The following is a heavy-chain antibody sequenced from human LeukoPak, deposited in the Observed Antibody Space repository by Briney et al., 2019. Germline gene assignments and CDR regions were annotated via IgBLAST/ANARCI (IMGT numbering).Heavy chain of an antibody. Sequence: GGSLRLSCAASGFTFSSYSLNWVRQAPGKGLEWVSYISSGSRTIYYVDPVKGRFTISRDNAKNSLYLQMNSLRAEDTAVYYCAKDAGGDDAFDIWGQGTIVTVSS. D-gene: IGHD1-26*01. CDR3: AKDAGGDDAFDI. CDR1: GFTFSSYS. CDR2: ISSGSRTI. V-gene: IGHV3-48*01. J-gene: IGHJ3*02.